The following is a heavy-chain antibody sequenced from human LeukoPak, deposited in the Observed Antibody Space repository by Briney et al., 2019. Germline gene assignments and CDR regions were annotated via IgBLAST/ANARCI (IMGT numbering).Heavy chain of an antibody. Sequence: PGGSLRLSCAASGFTFSKYWMSWVRQAPGKGLEWVSAITGSGGNTYYADSVKGRFTISRDNSKNTVFLQMNSLRAEDTAVYYCAKWGDYDVLTGYYVSDYWGQGTLVTVSS. V-gene: IGHV3-23*01. CDR3: AKWGDYDVLTGYYVSDY. CDR2: ITGSGGNT. CDR1: GFTFSKYW. D-gene: IGHD3-9*01. J-gene: IGHJ4*02.